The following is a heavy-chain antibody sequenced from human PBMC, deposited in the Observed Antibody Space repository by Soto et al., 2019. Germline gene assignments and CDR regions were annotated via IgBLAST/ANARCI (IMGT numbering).Heavy chain of an antibody. J-gene: IGHJ6*02. D-gene: IGHD5-18*01. Sequence: QVELVESGGGVVQPGRSLRLSCAASGFTFSSFGMHWVRQAPGKGLQWVAVISFDGTKIYYADSVKGRFTISRDNAKNRLYLQMNSLRAEDTAVYYCARDFTAMVNHFSYFHGMDVWGQGTTVAVS. CDR1: GFTFSSFG. V-gene: IGHV3-30*13. CDR2: ISFDGTKI. CDR3: ARDFTAMVNHFSYFHGMDV.